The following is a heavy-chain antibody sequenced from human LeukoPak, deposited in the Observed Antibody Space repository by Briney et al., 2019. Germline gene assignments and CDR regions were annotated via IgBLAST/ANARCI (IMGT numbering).Heavy chain of an antibody. V-gene: IGHV4-38-2*02. J-gene: IGHJ4*02. CDR3: ARVTRLSRGYFDY. CDR1: GYSTSSGYY. D-gene: IGHD3-10*01. CDR2: LSHSGSS. Sequence: SETLSLTCTVSGYSTSSGYYWDWIRQPPGKGLEWIGTLSHSGSSYYNPSLKSRVTISVDTSKNQFSLKLTSVTAADTAVYYCARVTRLSRGYFDYWGQGTLVTVSS.